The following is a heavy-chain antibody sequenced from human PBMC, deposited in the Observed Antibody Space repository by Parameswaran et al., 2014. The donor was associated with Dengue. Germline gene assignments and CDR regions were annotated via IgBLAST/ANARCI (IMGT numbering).Heavy chain of an antibody. CDR3: ARDQRSSGWYGESDAFDI. V-gene: IGHV3-48*04. CDR2: ISSSSSTI. Sequence: VRQMPGKGLEWVSYISSSSSTIYYADSVKGRFTISRDNAKNSLYLQMNSLRAEDTAVYYCARDQRSSGWYGESDAFDIWGQGTMVTVSS. J-gene: IGHJ3*02. D-gene: IGHD6-19*01.